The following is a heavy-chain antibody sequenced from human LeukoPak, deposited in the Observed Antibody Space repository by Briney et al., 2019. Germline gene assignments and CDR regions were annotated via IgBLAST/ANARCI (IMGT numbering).Heavy chain of an antibody. Sequence: ASVKVSCKASGGTFSSYAISWVRQAPGQGLEWMGRIIPIFGTANYAQKFQGRVTITTDESTSTAYMELSSLRSEDTAVYYCARTLYDSSGYYYGYEDFWGQGTLVTVSS. V-gene: IGHV1-69*05. CDR1: GGTFSSYA. J-gene: IGHJ4*02. D-gene: IGHD3-22*01. CDR2: IIPIFGTA. CDR3: ARTLYDSSGYYYGYEDF.